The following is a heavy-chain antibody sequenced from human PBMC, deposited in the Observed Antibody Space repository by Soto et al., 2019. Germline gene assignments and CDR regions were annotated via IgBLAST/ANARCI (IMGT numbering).Heavy chain of an antibody. J-gene: IGHJ4*02. CDR3: AHRVLRTVFGLVTTTAIYFDF. CDR2: IYWDDDK. D-gene: IGHD3-3*01. Sequence: QITLKESGPPVVKPTETLTLTCTFSGFSLTTSGVGVGWVRQSPGKAPEWLALIYWDDDKRYSTSLNSRLIITKDTSKNQVVPTMANVDPADTSTYSCAHRVLRTVFGLVTTTAIYFDFWGPGTPVVVSS. CDR1: GFSLTTSGVG. V-gene: IGHV2-5*02.